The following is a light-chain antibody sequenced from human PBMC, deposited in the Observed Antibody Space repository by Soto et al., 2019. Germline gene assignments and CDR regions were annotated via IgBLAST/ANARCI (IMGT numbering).Light chain of an antibody. CDR2: DVS. CDR1: SRDVGGYNY. CDR3: TSHSSSSTLYV. J-gene: IGLJ1*01. V-gene: IGLV2-14*03. Sequence: QAVVTPPCPLSGSPGHAITLSCTGNSRDVGGYNYVSWYQHHPGKAPKLMIYDVSNRPSGVSNRFSGSKSGNTASLTISGLQAEDEADYYCTSHSSSSTLYVFGTGTKVTV.